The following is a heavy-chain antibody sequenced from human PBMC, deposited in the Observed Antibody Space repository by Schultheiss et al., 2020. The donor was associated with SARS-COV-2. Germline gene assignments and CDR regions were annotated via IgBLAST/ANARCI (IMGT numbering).Heavy chain of an antibody. Sequence: GGSLRLSCAASGFTFSNAWMSWVRQAPGKGLEWVGRIKSKANSYATAYAASVKGRFTISRDDSKNTAYLQMNSLKTEDTAVYYCTTDLGRAVAAFWGQGTLVTVSS. D-gene: IGHD6-19*01. V-gene: IGHV3-73*01. CDR3: TTDLGRAVAAF. CDR2: IKSKANSYAT. J-gene: IGHJ4*02. CDR1: GFTFSNAW.